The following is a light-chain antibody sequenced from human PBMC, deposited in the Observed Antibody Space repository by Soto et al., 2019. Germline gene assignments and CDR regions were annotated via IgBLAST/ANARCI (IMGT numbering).Light chain of an antibody. CDR3: QQYNSYPLT. CDR2: KAS. V-gene: IGKV1-5*03. Sequence: DIQMTQSPSTLSASVGGRVTITCRASQSISSWLAWYQQKPGKAPKLLIYKASSLESGVPSRFSGSGSGTEFTLTISSLQPDDFATYYCQQYNSYPLTFSGGTTVESK. CDR1: QSISSW. J-gene: IGKJ4*01.